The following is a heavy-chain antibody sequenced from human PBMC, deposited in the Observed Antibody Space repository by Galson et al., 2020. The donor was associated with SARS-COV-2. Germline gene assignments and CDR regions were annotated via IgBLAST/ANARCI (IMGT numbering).Heavy chain of an antibody. CDR2: INPSGGST. Sequence: ASVKVSCKASGYTFTSYYMHWVRQAPGQGLEWMGIINPSGGSTSYAQKFQGRVTMTRDTSTSTVYMELSSLRSEDTAVYYCARDLTTVTTYPYYYGMDVWGQGTTVSVSS. D-gene: IGHD4-17*01. CDR3: ARDLTTVTTYPYYYGMDV. CDR1: GYTFTSYY. V-gene: IGHV1-46*01. J-gene: IGHJ6*02.